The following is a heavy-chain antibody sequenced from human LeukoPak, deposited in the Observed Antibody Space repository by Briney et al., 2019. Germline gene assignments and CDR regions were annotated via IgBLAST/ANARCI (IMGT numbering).Heavy chain of an antibody. CDR1: GASITSYY. CDR2: IYHTGNI. V-gene: IGHV4-4*08. CDR3: ARVYSSSWYGGNYFDY. D-gene: IGHD6-13*01. J-gene: IGHJ4*02. Sequence: SETLSLTCAVSGASITSYYWTWIRQPPGKGLEWIGYIYHTGNIKYNPSLNSRVTISVDTSKNQFSLKLSSVTAADTAVYYCARVYSSSWYGGNYFDYWGQGTLVTVSS.